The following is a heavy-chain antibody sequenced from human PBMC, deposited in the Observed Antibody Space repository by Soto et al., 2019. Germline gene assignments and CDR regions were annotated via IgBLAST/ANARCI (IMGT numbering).Heavy chain of an antibody. CDR1: GFTFSSYA. Sequence: GGSLRLSCAASGFTFSSYATSWVRQAPGKGPEWVSAISGSGGSTYYADSVKGRFTISRDNSKNTLFLQMNSLRAEDTAVYYCAKDRRMLPANSCFDPWGQGTLVTVSS. CDR2: ISGSGGST. CDR3: AKDRRMLPANSCFDP. D-gene: IGHD2-8*01. V-gene: IGHV3-23*01. J-gene: IGHJ5*02.